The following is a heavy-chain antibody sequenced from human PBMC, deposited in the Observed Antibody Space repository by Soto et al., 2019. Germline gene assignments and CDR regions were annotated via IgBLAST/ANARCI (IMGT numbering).Heavy chain of an antibody. Sequence: EVQLVESGGGLVQPGGALRLSCAASGFNFSSYWMHWVRQAPGKGLVWGSRVNSDGNNTNYADSVKGRFTISRDNAKNTVYLQMNSLRAEDTAVYYCARVSRSSSVNFDYWGQGTLVTVSS. D-gene: IGHD6-6*01. CDR1: GFNFSSYW. CDR2: VNSDGNNT. CDR3: ARVSRSSSVNFDY. V-gene: IGHV3-74*01. J-gene: IGHJ4*02.